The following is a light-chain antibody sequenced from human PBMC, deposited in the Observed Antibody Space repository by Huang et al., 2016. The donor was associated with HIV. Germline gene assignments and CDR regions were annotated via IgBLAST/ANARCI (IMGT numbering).Light chain of an antibody. V-gene: IGKV1-39*01. CDR3: HQSYSTVYT. CDR2: AAS. J-gene: IGKJ2*01. CDR1: LSLNNF. Sequence: DIQMTQSPSSLSASRGERVTNTCRTSLSLNNFLNWYQQKSGKEPKLLVYAASRLQSGAPSRFSGSGSGTDFTLTISSLQPEDFATYYCHQSYSTVYTFGQGTKL.